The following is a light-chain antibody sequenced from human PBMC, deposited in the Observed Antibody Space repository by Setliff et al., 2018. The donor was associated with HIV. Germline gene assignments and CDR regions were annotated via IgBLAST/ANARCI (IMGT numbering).Light chain of an antibody. J-gene: IGLJ2*01. V-gene: IGLV3-21*01. CDR2: FDS. Sequence: SYELTQPPSVSVAPGKTARITCGGNNIGSKSVHWYQQKPGQAPVLVIYFDSDRPSGIPERFSGSNSGNTASLTISGLQAEDEADYYCCSNAGSYIHVVFGGGTKVTVL. CDR1: NIGSKS. CDR3: CSNAGSYIHVV.